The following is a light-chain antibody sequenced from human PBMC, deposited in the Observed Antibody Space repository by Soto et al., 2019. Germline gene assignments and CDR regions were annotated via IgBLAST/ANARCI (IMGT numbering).Light chain of an antibody. V-gene: IGKV1-5*01. CDR3: QQYTNTNNPWM. CDR1: QTISTW. J-gene: IGKJ1*01. Sequence: DIQVTQSPPTLSASVGDRVTITCRASQTISTWMAWYQQKPGKAPKLLVYDASTLQSGVASRFSGSGSGTEFTLIISGLQPDDCATYYCQQYTNTNNPWMFGQGTKVEI. CDR2: DAS.